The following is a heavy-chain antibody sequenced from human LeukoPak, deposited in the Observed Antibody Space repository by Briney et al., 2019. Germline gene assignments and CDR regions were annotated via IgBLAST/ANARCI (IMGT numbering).Heavy chain of an antibody. J-gene: IGHJ4*02. Sequence: SETLSLTCTVSGGSISSYFWSWIRQPPGKGLEWIGHIYYSGRTNYSPSLKSRVTISVDTSKNQSSLILSSVTAADTAVYYCARDRGSSGWYGEGYFDYWGQGVLVTVSP. CDR1: GGSISSYF. CDR3: ARDRGSSGWYGEGYFDY. CDR2: IYYSGRT. V-gene: IGHV4-59*01. D-gene: IGHD6-19*01.